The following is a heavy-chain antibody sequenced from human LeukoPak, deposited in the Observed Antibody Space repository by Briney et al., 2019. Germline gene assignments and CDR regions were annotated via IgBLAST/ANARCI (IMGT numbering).Heavy chain of an antibody. CDR3: GRDNFGSIDF. CDR1: GFTFSRYW. D-gene: IGHD3-10*01. Sequence: GGSLRLSCAASGFTFSRYWTIWVRQAPGKGLEYVSHMNVDGSAINYAGSVKGRFTISRDNAKNTLFLHIDSLRPEDTAVYYCGRDNFGSIDFWGRGILVTVSS. J-gene: IGHJ4*02. V-gene: IGHV3-74*01. CDR2: MNVDGSAI.